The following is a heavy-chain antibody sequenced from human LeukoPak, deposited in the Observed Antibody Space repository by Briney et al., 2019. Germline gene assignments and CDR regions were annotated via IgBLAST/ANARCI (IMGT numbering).Heavy chain of an antibody. CDR1: GYTFTSYD. D-gene: IGHD3-3*01. CDR2: MNPNSGNT. CDR3: ARGPIYYDFWSGYCSVYYFDY. J-gene: IGHJ4*02. V-gene: IGHV1-8*01. Sequence: ASVNVSCKASGYTFTSYDINWVRQATGQGLEWMGWMNPNSGNTGYAQKFQGRVTMTRNTSISTAYMELSSLRSEDTAVYYCARGPIYYDFWSGYCSVYYFDYWGQGTLVTVSS.